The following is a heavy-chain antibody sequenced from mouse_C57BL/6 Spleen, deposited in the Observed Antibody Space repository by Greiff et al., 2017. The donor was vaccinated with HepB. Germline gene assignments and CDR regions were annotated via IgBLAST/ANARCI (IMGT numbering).Heavy chain of an antibody. D-gene: IGHD1-1*01. Sequence: QQSCKASGYTFTSYWMHWVKQRPIQGLEWIGNIDPSDSETHYNQKFKDKATLTVDKSSSTAYMQLSSLTSEDSAVYYCAKGGITTVVAYYFDYWGQGTTLTVSS. CDR2: IDPSDSET. V-gene: IGHV1-52*01. CDR1: GYTFTSYW. CDR3: AKGGITTVVAYYFDY. J-gene: IGHJ2*01.